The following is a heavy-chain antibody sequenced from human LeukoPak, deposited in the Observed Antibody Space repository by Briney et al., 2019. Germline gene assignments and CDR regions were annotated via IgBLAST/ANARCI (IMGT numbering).Heavy chain of an antibody. D-gene: IGHD2-15*01. CDR1: GFTFNTYA. CDR2: IWYDGSDK. Sequence: GGSLRLSCAASGFTFNTYAMHWVRQAPGEGLEWVAIIWYDGSDKYYADSVRGRFAISRDNSKNTLYLQMNSLRAEDTAVYYCGRVGCTGGNCKPYAYYATDVWGQGTTVTVSS. J-gene: IGHJ6*02. V-gene: IGHV3-33*01. CDR3: GRVGCTGGNCKPYAYYATDV.